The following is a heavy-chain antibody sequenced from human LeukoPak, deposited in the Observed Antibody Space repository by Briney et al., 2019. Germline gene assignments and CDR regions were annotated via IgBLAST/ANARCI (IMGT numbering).Heavy chain of an antibody. CDR1: VGSFSGYH. J-gene: IGHJ4*02. V-gene: IGHV4-34*01. CDR2: VNESGGT. Sequence: SETLSLTCAVYVGSFSGYHWNWIRQPPGKGPEWIGEVNESGGTNINPSLRSRVILSVDTSMNQFSLKLSSVTAADTAVYYCAGAGPYYDILTGYQIDYWGQGTLVTVSS. CDR3: AGAGPYYDILTGYQIDY. D-gene: IGHD3-9*01.